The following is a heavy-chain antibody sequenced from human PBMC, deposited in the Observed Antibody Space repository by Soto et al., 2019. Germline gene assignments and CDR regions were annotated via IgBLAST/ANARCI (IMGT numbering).Heavy chain of an antibody. CDR1: GGSISSGGYY. D-gene: IGHD6-6*01. J-gene: IGHJ6*02. Sequence: SETLSLTCTVSGGSISSGGYYWSWIRQHPGKGLEWIGYIYYSGSTYYNPSLKSRVTISVDTSKNQFSLKLSSVTAADTAVYYCARSVAARNSPSYYYYGMDVWGQGTTVT. V-gene: IGHV4-31*03. CDR3: ARSVAARNSPSYYYYGMDV. CDR2: IYYSGST.